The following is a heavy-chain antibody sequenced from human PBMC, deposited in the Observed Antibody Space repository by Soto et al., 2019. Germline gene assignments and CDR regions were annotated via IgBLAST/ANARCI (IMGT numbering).Heavy chain of an antibody. V-gene: IGHV3-30-3*01. CDR2: ISYDGSNR. CDR3: ARGIYGDYGGYFDL. CDR1: GFPFSSYA. Sequence: QVQLVESGGGVVQPGRSLRLSCAAPGFPFSSYAMHWVRQAPGKGLECVAVISYDGSNRYHADSVKGRFTISRDNSKNTLYLQMNSLRAEDTAVYYCARGIYGDYGGYFDLWGRGTLVTVSS. J-gene: IGHJ2*01. D-gene: IGHD4-17*01.